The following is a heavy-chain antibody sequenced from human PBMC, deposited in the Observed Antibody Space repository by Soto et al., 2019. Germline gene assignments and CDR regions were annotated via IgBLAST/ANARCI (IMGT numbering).Heavy chain of an antibody. J-gene: IGHJ4*02. D-gene: IGHD2-8*01. V-gene: IGHV4-39*07. Sequence: PSETLSLTCTVSGGSISSSSYYWGWIRQPPGKGLEWIGNIYYSGSTYYNPSLSSRVTILVDTSKNQFSLKLSSVTAADTAVYYCARNAGDYWGQGTLVTVSS. CDR2: IYYSGST. CDR1: GGSISSSSYY. CDR3: ARNAGDY.